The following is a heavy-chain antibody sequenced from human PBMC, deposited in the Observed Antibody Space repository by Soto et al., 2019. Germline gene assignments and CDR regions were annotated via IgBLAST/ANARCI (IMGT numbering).Heavy chain of an antibody. J-gene: IGHJ6*03. CDR3: ARDSYDFWSGYYTGITNYYYYMDV. D-gene: IGHD3-3*01. Sequence: GGSLRLSCAASGFTFSSYWMHWVRQAPGKGLVWVSRINSDGSSTSYADSVKGRFTISRDNAKNTLYLQMNSLRAEDTAVYYCARDSYDFWSGYYTGITNYYYYMDVWGKGTTVTVSS. V-gene: IGHV3-74*01. CDR1: GFTFSSYW. CDR2: INSDGSST.